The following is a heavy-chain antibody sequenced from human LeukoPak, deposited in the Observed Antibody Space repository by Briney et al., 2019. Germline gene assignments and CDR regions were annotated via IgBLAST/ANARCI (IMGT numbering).Heavy chain of an antibody. V-gene: IGHV3-48*03. CDR1: GFTFSSYE. CDR3: ARLYSSSSSLRASDY. CDR2: ISSSGSTI. Sequence: PGGSLRLSCAASGFTFSSYEMNWVRQAPGKGLEWVSHISSSGSTIFYADSVKGRFTISRDNAKNSLYLQMNSLRAEDTAVYYCARLYSSSSSLRASDYWGQGTLVTVSS. J-gene: IGHJ4*02. D-gene: IGHD6-6*01.